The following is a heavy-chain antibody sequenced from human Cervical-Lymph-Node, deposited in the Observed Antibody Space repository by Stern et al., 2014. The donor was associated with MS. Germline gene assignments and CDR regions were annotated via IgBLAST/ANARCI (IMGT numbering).Heavy chain of an antibody. CDR1: GFAFSTYG. CDR2: ISFDGAKT. CDR3: ARGSDWYPLDY. Sequence: VQLLQSGGGVVPPGRSLTLSCPPSGFAFSTYGMHCVRQAPGKGLGWVALISFDGAKTYEADSVKGRFTISRGNPKNTLYLQMKSLRGEDTAVYYCARGSDWYPLDYWGQGTLVTVSS. J-gene: IGHJ4*02. D-gene: IGHD6-19*01. V-gene: IGHV3-30*03.